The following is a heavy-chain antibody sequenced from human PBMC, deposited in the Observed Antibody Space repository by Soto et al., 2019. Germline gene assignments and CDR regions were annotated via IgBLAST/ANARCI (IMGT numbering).Heavy chain of an antibody. V-gene: IGHV1-46*03. CDR2: IYPNGGTT. D-gene: IGHD2-8*01. J-gene: IGHJ4*02. Sequence: ASVKVSCKTSGYTFTNNYMHWVRQAPGQGLEWMGMIYPNGGTTDYAQKFQGRVTMTSDTSTTTVYMELSSLTADDRAVYYCVRDNGGFDYWGQGTVVTVSS. CDR3: VRDNGGFDY. CDR1: GYTFTNNY.